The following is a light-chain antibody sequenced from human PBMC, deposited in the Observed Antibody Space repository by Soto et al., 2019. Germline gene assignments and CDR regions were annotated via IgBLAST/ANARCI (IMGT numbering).Light chain of an antibody. J-gene: IGKJ5*01. CDR3: QRYYSYMT. V-gene: IGKV1-5*03. CDR1: QGISSW. Sequence: DIQITQYKSSVSASVGDRVTITCRASQGISSWLAWYQQKPGKAPKLLIYKASSLESGVPSRFSASGFGTEFTLAISGLQPEDSATYYCQRYYSYMTFGQRTLLAVK. CDR2: KAS.